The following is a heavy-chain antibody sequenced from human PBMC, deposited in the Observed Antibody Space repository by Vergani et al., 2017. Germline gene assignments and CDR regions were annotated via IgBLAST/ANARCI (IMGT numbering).Heavy chain of an antibody. J-gene: IGHJ5*02. CDR1: GFTFNQYG. CDR3: ASNFRLLYNQFDP. D-gene: IGHD1-14*01. Sequence: QVQLVESGGGVVQPGRSLRLSCAASGFTFNQYGMHWVRQAPGKGLEWVAVTWYDGNNKQYADSVKGRFTISRDNSKSTMYLQMNSLRDEDTGVYYCASNFRLLYNQFDPGGQGTLVTVSS. V-gene: IGHV3-33*01. CDR2: TWYDGNNK.